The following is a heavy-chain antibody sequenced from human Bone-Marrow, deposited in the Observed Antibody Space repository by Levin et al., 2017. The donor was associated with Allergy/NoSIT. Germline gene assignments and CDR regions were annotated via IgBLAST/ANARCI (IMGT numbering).Heavy chain of an antibody. Sequence: ETLSLTCAASGFTFSNSSMNWVRQAPGKGLEWVSYISYSSSSIFYADSVKGRFTISRDNAKNSLFLQMNSLRDEDTAVYYCARDCPHLSYSSTWYYYCGMDVWGQGTTVTVSS. D-gene: IGHD6-13*01. CDR3: ARDCPHLSYSSTWYYYCGMDV. CDR2: ISYSSSSI. J-gene: IGHJ6*02. V-gene: IGHV3-48*02. CDR1: GFTFSNSS.